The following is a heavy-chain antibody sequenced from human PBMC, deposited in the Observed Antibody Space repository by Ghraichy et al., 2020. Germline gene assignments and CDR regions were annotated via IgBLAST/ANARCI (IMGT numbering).Heavy chain of an antibody. CDR2: ISGTGFRT. V-gene: IGHV3-23*01. J-gene: IGHJ4*02. CDR1: GFTLSTYA. Sequence: GGSLRLSCAASGFTLSTYAMSWVRQAPGKGLEWVSSISGTGFRTNYADSVAGRFTISKDDSINTLYLQVNGLRAEDTAVYYCAKDGYNDIPFDDWGQGTLVTVSS. D-gene: IGHD5-18*01. CDR3: AKDGYNDIPFDD.